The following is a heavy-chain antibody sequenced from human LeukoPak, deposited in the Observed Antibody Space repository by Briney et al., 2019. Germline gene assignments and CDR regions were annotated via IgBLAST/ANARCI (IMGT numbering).Heavy chain of an antibody. Sequence: SVKVSCKASGYTFTSYGISWVRQAPGQGLEWMGGIIPIFGTANYAQKFQGRVTITADESTSTAYMELSSLRSEDTAVYYCARRWGIAARQAVNWFDPWGQGTLVTVSS. CDR3: ARRWGIAARQAVNWFDP. CDR1: GYTFTSYG. D-gene: IGHD6-6*01. V-gene: IGHV1-69*13. CDR2: IIPIFGTA. J-gene: IGHJ5*02.